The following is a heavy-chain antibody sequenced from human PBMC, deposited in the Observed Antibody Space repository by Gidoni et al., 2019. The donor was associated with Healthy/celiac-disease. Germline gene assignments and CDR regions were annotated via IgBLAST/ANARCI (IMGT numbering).Heavy chain of an antibody. CDR3: ARDPYCSSTSCIYGMDV. J-gene: IGHJ6*02. CDR2: IYYSGST. D-gene: IGHD2-2*01. V-gene: IGHV4-59*01. Sequence: QVQLQESGPGLVKPSETLSLTCTVSGGSISSYYWSWIRQPPGKRLEWIGYIYYSGSTNYNPSLKSRVTISVDTSKNQFSLKLSSVTAADTAVYYCARDPYCSSTSCIYGMDVWGQGTTVTVSS. CDR1: GGSISSYY.